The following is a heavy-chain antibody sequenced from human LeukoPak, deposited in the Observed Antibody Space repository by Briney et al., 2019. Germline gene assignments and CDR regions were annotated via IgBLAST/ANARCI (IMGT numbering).Heavy chain of an antibody. Sequence: PGGSLRLSCAASGFTFDDYGMSWVRQAPGKGLEWVSAISGDGANTFYADSVKGRFTVSRDNAKNSLNLQMNSLRAEDTAVYYCARADSSGYYLVGGFDIWGQGTMVTVSS. V-gene: IGHV3-20*04. CDR2: ISGDGANT. J-gene: IGHJ3*02. CDR3: ARADSSGYYLVGGFDI. CDR1: GFTFDDYG. D-gene: IGHD3-22*01.